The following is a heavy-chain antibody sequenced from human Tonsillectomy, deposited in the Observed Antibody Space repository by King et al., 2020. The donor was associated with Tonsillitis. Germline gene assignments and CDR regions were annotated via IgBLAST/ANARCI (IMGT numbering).Heavy chain of an antibody. CDR3: ARGGGESWGVPGYSGYGNAGY. Sequence: QLVQSGAEVKKPGASVKVSCKASGYTFTSYYMHWVRQAPGQGLEWMGIISPSGGSTIYAQKFQGRVTMTRDTSTSTVYMELSSLRSEDTAVYYCARGGGESWGVPGYSGYGNAGYWGQGTLVTVSS. D-gene: IGHD5-12*01. V-gene: IGHV1-46*01. J-gene: IGHJ4*02. CDR2: ISPSGGST. CDR1: GYTFTSYY.